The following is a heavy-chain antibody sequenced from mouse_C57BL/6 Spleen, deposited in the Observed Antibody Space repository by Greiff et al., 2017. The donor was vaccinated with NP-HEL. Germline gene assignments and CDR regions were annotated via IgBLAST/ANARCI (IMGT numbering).Heavy chain of an antibody. CDR2: INPNNGGT. D-gene: IGHD1-1*01. Sequence: EVQLQQSGPELVKPGASVKISCKASGYTFTDYYMNWVKQSHGKSLEWIGDINPNNGGTSYNQKFKGKATLTVDKSSSTAYMELRSLTSEDSAVYYCARMYYGSSCGYWGQGTTLTVSS. J-gene: IGHJ2*01. V-gene: IGHV1-26*01. CDR1: GYTFTDYY. CDR3: ARMYYGSSCGY.